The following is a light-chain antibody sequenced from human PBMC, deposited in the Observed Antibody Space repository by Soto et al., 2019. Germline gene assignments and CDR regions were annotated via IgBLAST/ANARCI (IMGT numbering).Light chain of an antibody. V-gene: IGKV3-15*01. CDR1: QSVSSN. Sequence: IVLMQSPVSLSLSPRERATLSCRASQSVSSNLAWYRQKPGQAPRLLLYGASTRATGIPARFSGSGSGTEFTLTISSLQSEDFAVYYCQQYNNWPPWTFGQGTKVDIK. CDR2: GAS. J-gene: IGKJ1*01. CDR3: QQYNNWPPWT.